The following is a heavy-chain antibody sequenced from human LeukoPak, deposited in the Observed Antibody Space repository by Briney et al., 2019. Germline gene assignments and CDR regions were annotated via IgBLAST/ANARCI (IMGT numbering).Heavy chain of an antibody. J-gene: IGHJ5*02. D-gene: IGHD2-2*01. CDR2: ISWNSGSI. CDR1: GFTFDDYA. Sequence: QPGRSLRLSCAASGFTFDDYAMHWVRQAPGKGLEWVSGISWNSGSIGYTDSVKGRFTITRDNAKNSLYLQMNSLRAEDTALYYCAKDRTGYQLLTFDPWGQGTLVTVSS. V-gene: IGHV3-9*01. CDR3: AKDRTGYQLLTFDP.